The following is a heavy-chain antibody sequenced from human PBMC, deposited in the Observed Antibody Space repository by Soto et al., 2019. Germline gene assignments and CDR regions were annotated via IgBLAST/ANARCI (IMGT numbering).Heavy chain of an antibody. V-gene: IGHV1-2*02. CDR3: GRGRSGQIVVFY. J-gene: IGHJ4*02. D-gene: IGHD5-12*01. Sequence: ASVKVSCKACGYTFTGHYIHWVRQAPEQGPEWMGEIGPESGATRYAQKFQGRVTMTRDMSITTVYMELNNLSPDDTAVYYCGRGRSGQIVVFYWGQGTPVTVS. CDR2: IGPESGAT. CDR1: GYTFTGHY.